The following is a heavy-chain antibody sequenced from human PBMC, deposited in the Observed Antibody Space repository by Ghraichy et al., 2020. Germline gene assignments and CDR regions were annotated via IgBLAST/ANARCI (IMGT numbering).Heavy chain of an antibody. V-gene: IGHV3-53*01. CDR1: GLGVSSNY. J-gene: IGHJ6*02. Sequence: GGSLRLSCAASGLGVSSNYMSWVRQAPGKGLEWVAILYSDGTPFYADSVRGRFTISRDESRNTMYLQMNTLRAEDTAVYYCARDRRYCGNNCCLYYYYGMDVWGRGTTVTVSS. CDR3: ARDRRYCGNNCCLYYYYGMDV. D-gene: IGHD2-21*01. CDR2: LYSDGTP.